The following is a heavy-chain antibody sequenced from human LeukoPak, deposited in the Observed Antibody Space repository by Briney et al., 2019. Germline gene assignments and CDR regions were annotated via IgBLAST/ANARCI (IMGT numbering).Heavy chain of an antibody. D-gene: IGHD6-13*01. CDR3: AKDRSRIAAAGTPFDY. J-gene: IGHJ4*02. V-gene: IGHV3-30*02. CDR1: GFTFSSYG. Sequence: PGGSLRLSCAASGFTFSSYGMHWVRQAPGKGLEWVAFIRYDGSNNYYADSVKGRFTISRDNSKNTLYLQMNSLRAEDTAVYYCAKDRSRIAAAGTPFDYWGQGTLVTVSS. CDR2: IRYDGSNN.